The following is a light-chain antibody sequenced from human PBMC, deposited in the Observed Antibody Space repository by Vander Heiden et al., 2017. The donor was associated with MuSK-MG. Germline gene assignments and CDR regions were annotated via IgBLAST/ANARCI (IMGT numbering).Light chain of an antibody. CDR3: QQDGDSPKT. CDR1: ESVINRF. Sequence: DIVLTQSPGTLSLSPGERATLSCRASESVINRFLAWYQQKPGQAPRLLIYGASSRATGIPDRFSGSGSETAFTLTISRLEPEDFAVYYCQQDGDSPKTFGQGTKLEI. J-gene: IGKJ2*01. V-gene: IGKV3-20*01. CDR2: GAS.